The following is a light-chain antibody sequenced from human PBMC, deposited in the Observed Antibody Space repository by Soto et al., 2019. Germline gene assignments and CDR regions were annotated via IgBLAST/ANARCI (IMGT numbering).Light chain of an antibody. CDR1: QSVGSTN. V-gene: IGKV3-20*01. CDR2: GTS. CDR3: QQYDNSRWT. J-gene: IGKJ1*01. Sequence: EIVLTQSPGTLSLSPGERATLSCGASQSVGSTNLAWYQQKPGQAPRLLIYGTSSRPIGIPDRFSGSGSGTDFTLTISRLEPEDFAVYYCQQYDNSRWTFGQGTRVEI.